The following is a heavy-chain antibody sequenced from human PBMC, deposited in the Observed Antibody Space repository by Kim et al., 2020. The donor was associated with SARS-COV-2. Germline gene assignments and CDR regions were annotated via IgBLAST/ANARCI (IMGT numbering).Heavy chain of an antibody. CDR2: IYNSGST. D-gene: IGHD6-6*01. V-gene: IGHV4-4*02. CDR3: ARCRGDIISLWFDP. Sequence: SETLSLTCGVYGGSISGSHWWSWVRPPPGKGLEWVGKIYNSGSTYYNPSLKSRVTISVDNSKNQFSLKLSSVTAADTAVYYCARCRGDIISLWFDPWGQGTLVTVSS. CDR1: GGSISGSHW. J-gene: IGHJ5*02.